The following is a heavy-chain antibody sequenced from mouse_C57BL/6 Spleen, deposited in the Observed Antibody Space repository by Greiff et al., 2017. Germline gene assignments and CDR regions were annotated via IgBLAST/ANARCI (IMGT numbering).Heavy chain of an antibody. Sequence: QVQLQQSGPELVKPGASVKITCKASGYSFTSYYIHWVKQRPGQGLEWIGWIYPGSGNTKYNEKFKGKATLTADTSSSTAYMQLSSLTSEDSAVYYCARGGNYYGSSYDYWGQGTTLTVSS. CDR3: ARGGNYYGSSYDY. CDR2: IYPGSGNT. V-gene: IGHV1-66*01. D-gene: IGHD1-1*01. J-gene: IGHJ2*01. CDR1: GYSFTSYY.